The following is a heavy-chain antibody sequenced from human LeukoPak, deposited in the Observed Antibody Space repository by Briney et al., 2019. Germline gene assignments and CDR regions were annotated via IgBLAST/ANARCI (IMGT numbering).Heavy chain of an antibody. D-gene: IGHD3-22*01. Sequence: ASVKVSCKASGYTFTGYYMHWVRQAPGQGLEWMGRINPNSGGTNYAQKFQGRVTMTMDTSISTAYMELSRLRSDDTAVYYCARGSSGYYGLFDYWGQGTLVTVSS. CDR3: ARGSSGYYGLFDY. V-gene: IGHV1-2*06. CDR2: INPNSGGT. CDR1: GYTFTGYY. J-gene: IGHJ4*02.